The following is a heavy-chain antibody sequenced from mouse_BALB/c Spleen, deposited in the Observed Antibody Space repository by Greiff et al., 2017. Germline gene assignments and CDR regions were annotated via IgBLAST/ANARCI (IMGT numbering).Heavy chain of an antibody. CDR2: IDTSDSYT. CDR3: ARGYNGAWFAY. D-gene: IGHD1-3*01. V-gene: IGHV1-69*02. Sequence: QVQLQQPGAELVQPGASVKLSCKASGYTFTSYWMHWVKQRPGQGLEWIGEIDTSDSYTNYNQKFKGMATLTVDKCSSTAYMQRSSLTSEDSAVYYSARGYNGAWFAYWGQGTLVTVSA. CDR1: GYTFTSYW. J-gene: IGHJ3*01.